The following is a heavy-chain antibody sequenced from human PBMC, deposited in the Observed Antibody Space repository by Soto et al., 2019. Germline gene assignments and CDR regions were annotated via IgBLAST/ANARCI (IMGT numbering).Heavy chain of an antibody. CDR2: IYYSGST. CDR1: GGSISSGGYY. V-gene: IGHV4-31*03. D-gene: IGHD6-13*01. J-gene: IGHJ5*02. CDR3: AMALTAGTRFDP. Sequence: PSETLSLTCTVSGGSISSGGYYWSWIRQHPGKGLEWIGYIYYSGSTYYNPSLKSRVTVSVDTSKNQFSLKLSSVTAADTAVYYCAMALTAGTRFDPWGQGTLVTVSS.